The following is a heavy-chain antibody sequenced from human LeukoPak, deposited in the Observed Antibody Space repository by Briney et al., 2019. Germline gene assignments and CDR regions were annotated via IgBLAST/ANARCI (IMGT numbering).Heavy chain of an antibody. CDR3: ARVVSYEYSSSPEDFDY. CDR2: ISAYNGNT. CDR1: GYTFTSYG. J-gene: IGHJ4*02. V-gene: IGHV1-18*01. D-gene: IGHD6-6*01. Sequence: APVKVSCKASGYTFTSYGISWVRQAPGQGLEWMGWISAYNGNTNYAQKLQGRVTMTTDTSTSTAYMELRSLRSDDTAVYYCARVVSYEYSSSPEDFDYWGQGTLVTVSS.